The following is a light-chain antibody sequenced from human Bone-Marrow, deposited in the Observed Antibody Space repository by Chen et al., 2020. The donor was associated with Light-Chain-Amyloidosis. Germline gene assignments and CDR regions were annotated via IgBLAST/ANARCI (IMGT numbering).Light chain of an antibody. CDR2: GNN. V-gene: IGLV1-40*01. CDR3: QSYDSRQSAL. CDR1: SSNIGAGHD. Sequence: QSVLTQPPSVSGAPGQRVIISCTGSSSNIGAGHDVHWYQQLPGTAPKLLIYGNNNRPSGVPDLFSGSKSGTSASLAITGLQAEDEADYYCQSYDSRQSALFGGGTKLTVL. J-gene: IGLJ2*01.